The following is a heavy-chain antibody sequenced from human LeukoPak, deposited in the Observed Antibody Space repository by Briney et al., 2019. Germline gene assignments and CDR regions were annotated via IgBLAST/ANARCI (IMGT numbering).Heavy chain of an antibody. J-gene: IGHJ4*02. Sequence: LGESLKISCQVSGYSFINYWIGWVRQMPGKGLESMGIILSADSDTTYSPSFQGQVTISADKSISTVYLLWSSLKASDTAMYYCARQSRDGSKTRGYYFDYWGQGTLVSVSS. V-gene: IGHV5-51*01. CDR2: ILSADSDT. CDR1: GYSFINYW. D-gene: IGHD3-10*01. CDR3: ARQSRDGSKTRGYYFDY.